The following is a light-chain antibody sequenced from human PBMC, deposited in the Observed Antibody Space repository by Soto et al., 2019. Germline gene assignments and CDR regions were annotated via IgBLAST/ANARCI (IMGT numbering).Light chain of an antibody. CDR3: QQYNDSLPYT. CDR1: QSISTW. CDR2: KAS. V-gene: IGKV1-5*03. J-gene: IGKJ2*01. Sequence: DIQLTQSPSTLSASIGDRVTITCRASQSISTWLAWYQQKPGTAPKLLIYKASTLEGGVPSRFSGSRSGTEVTLTVSSLQPDDFASYYGQQYNDSLPYTFGQGTKVDIK.